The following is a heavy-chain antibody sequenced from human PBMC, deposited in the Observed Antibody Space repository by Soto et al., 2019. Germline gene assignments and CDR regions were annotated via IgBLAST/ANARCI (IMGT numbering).Heavy chain of an antibody. CDR1: GFPFSKYG. D-gene: IGHD3-10*01. CDR2: IWYDGSKK. Sequence: QVQLVESGGGVVQPGRSLRLSCAASGFPFSKYGMHWVRQAPGKGLEWVAIIWYDGSKKYYGDSVKGRFTISRDNSKDTLFLQMNSLRADDTAMYYCARLGGSGGDSIEHWGLGTLVTVSS. CDR3: ARLGGSGGDSIEH. J-gene: IGHJ4*02. V-gene: IGHV3-33*01.